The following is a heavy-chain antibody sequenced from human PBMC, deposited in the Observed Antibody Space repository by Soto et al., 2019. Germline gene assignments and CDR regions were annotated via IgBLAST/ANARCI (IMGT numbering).Heavy chain of an antibody. CDR1: VVSISSGNW. CDR2: IFHDGTA. CDR3: ARLVYDTRLNYMYFDF. V-gene: IGHV4-4*02. Sequence: PSETLSLTCAFSVVSISSGNWCTWVRQSPQRGLEYIGEIFHDGTANYYPSFERRVAISVDTSKNQFSLKLTSVTAADTAIYFCARLVYDTRLNYMYFDFWGQGTLVTVSS. D-gene: IGHD3-10*01. J-gene: IGHJ4*02.